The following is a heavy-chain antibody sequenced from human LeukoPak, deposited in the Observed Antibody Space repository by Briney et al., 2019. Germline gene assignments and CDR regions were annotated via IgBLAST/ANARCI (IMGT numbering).Heavy chain of an antibody. CDR3: ARVGFGELLPPYYYYGMDV. D-gene: IGHD3-10*01. CDR2: IIPIFGTA. Sequence: ASVKVSCKASGGTFSSYAISWVRQAPGQGLEWMGGIIPIFGTANYAQKFQGRVTITADESTSTAYMELSSLRSEDTAVYYCARVGFGELLPPYYYYGMDVWGKGTTVTVST. CDR1: GGTFSSYA. J-gene: IGHJ6*04. V-gene: IGHV1-69*13.